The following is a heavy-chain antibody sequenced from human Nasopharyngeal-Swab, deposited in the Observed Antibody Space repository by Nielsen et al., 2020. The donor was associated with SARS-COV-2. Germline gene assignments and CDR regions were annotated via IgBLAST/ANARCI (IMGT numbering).Heavy chain of an antibody. D-gene: IGHD3-22*01. V-gene: IGHV4-39*06. J-gene: IGHJ4*02. CDR2: INYRGST. Sequence: SETLSLTCTVSGGSISSSNYYWDWIRQPPGKGLEWIGDINYRGSTNYSPSLKSRVTISVDTSRNQFALRLTSVTAADTAVYYCATYSSGSYFYFDSWGQGTLVTISS. CDR1: GGSISSSNYY. CDR3: ATYSSGSYFYFDS.